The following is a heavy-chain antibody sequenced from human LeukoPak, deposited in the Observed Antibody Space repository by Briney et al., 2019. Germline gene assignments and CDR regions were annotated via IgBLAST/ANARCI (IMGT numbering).Heavy chain of an antibody. CDR2: IFHSGDT. CDR1: DYSVSSGYY. V-gene: IGHV4-38-2*02. D-gene: IGHD3-10*01. J-gene: IGHJ4*02. CDR3: ARLGMVRGVINDY. Sequence: SETLSLTCTVSDYSVSSGYYWGWIRQPPGKGLEWIGSIFHSGDTYYNPSLKSRVTISVDTSKNQFSLKLSSVTAADTAVYYCARLGMVRGVINDYWGQGTLVTVSS.